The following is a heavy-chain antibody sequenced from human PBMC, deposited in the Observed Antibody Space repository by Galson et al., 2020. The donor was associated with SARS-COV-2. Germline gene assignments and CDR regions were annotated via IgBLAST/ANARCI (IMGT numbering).Heavy chain of an antibody. J-gene: IGHJ4*02. D-gene: IGHD1-26*01. CDR3: ARDTTFFFPLDF. V-gene: IGHV3-30-3*01. Sequence: GESLKISCAASGFTFSNYAIHWVRQAPGKGLEWVAFISYDGNNEYYADSVKGRFTISRDNSKNTLYLQMNSLRAEDTAVYYCARDTTFFFPLDFWGQGTLVTVSS. CDR1: GFTFSNYA. CDR2: ISYDGNNE.